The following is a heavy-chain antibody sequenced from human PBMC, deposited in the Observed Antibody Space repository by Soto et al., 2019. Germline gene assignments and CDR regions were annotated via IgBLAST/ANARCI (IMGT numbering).Heavy chain of an antibody. V-gene: IGHV3-23*01. CDR1: GFPFNNYA. J-gene: IGHJ4*02. CDR2: ISGSGGST. Sequence: GGSLRLSCAASGFPFNNYAMTWVRQAPGKGLEWVSCISGSGGSTYYADSAKGRFTISRDDSKNTLYLQMNSLRTEDTAVYYCAKGQGYYFDGSGYTFDYWGQGTLVTVSS. D-gene: IGHD3-22*01. CDR3: AKGQGYYFDGSGYTFDY.